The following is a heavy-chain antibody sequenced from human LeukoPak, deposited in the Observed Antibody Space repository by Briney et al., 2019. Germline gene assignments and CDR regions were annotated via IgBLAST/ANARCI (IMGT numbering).Heavy chain of an antibody. CDR1: GFTFRTYT. V-gene: IGHV3-23*01. Sequence: GGSLRLSCAASGFTFRTYTMNCVRQAPGKGLEWVSSITYSGVSTFYADSLSGRFTISRDNSRNTLYLQMKNLRAADTATYYCAKMTEARGRYGSGSHWGQGTLVAVSS. CDR3: AKMTEARGRYGSGSH. D-gene: IGHD3-10*01. J-gene: IGHJ4*01. CDR2: ITYSGVST.